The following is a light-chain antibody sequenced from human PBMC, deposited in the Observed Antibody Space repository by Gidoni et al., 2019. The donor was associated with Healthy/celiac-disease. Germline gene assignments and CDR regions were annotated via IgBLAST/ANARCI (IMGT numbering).Light chain of an antibody. V-gene: IGKV4-1*01. CDR1: QSVLYSSNNKNY. CDR2: WAS. Sequence: DIVMTQSPATLAVSLGERATLNCKSSQSVLYSSNNKNYLAWYQQKPGQAPKLLIYWASTRESGVPDRFSGSGSGTDFTLTISSLQAEDLAVYYCQQYYSTLVTFGQGTKLEIK. J-gene: IGKJ2*01. CDR3: QQYYSTLVT.